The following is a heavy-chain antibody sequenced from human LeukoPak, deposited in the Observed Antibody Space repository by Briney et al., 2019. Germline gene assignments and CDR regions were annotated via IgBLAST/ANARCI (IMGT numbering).Heavy chain of an antibody. J-gene: IGHJ4*02. CDR1: GFSFKNCW. D-gene: IGHD6-19*01. CDR2: ISYDGSNK. Sequence: GGSLRLSCAASGFSFKNCWMHWVRQAPGKGLEWVAVISYDGSNKYYADSVKGRFTISRDNSKNTLYLQMNSLRAEDTAVYYCTKDSSGYFDYWGQGTLVTVSS. V-gene: IGHV3-30*18. CDR3: TKDSSGYFDY.